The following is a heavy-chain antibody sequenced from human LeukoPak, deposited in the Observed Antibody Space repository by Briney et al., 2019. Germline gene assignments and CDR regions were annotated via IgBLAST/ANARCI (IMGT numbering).Heavy chain of an antibody. J-gene: IGHJ4*02. Sequence: PSETLSLTCTVSGGPISHYYWSWIRQPAGKGLEWIGRIYSSGSSYPNPSLKSRVAMSVDTSKNQFSLKLSSVTAADTALYYCARDHWSVSVAGTLDYWGQGTLVTVSS. CDR2: IYSSGSS. V-gene: IGHV4-4*07. CDR3: ARDHWSVSVAGTLDY. CDR1: GGPISHYY. D-gene: IGHD6-13*01.